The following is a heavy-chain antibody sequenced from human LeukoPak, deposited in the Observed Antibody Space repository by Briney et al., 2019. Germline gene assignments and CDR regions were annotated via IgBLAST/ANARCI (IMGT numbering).Heavy chain of an antibody. CDR1: GFTFSSYA. D-gene: IGHD3-10*01. CDR3: ARSQGVRGFYYYGMDV. J-gene: IGHJ6*04. CDR2: ISGSGGST. V-gene: IGHV3-23*01. Sequence: KSGGSLRLSCAASGFTFSSYAMSWVRQAPGKGLEWVSAISGSGGSTYYADSVEGRFTISRDNSKNTLYLQMNSLRAEDTAVYYCARSQGVRGFYYYGMDVWGKGTTVTVSS.